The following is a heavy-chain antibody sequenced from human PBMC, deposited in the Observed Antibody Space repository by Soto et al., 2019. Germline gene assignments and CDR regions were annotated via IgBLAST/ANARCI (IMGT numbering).Heavy chain of an antibody. Sequence: ASVRVSCKASGYSFTSYAMHWVRQAPGQRLEWMGWINAGNGNTKYSQKFQGRVTITRDTSASTGYMELSSLRSEDTAVYYCARDRDGSGGSCPDYWGQGTLVTVSS. V-gene: IGHV1-3*01. D-gene: IGHD2-15*01. J-gene: IGHJ4*02. CDR2: INAGNGNT. CDR1: GYSFTSYA. CDR3: ARDRDGSGGSCPDY.